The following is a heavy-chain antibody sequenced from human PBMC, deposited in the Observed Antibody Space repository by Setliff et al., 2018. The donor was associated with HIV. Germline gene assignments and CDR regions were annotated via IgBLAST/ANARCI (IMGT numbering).Heavy chain of an antibody. Sequence: SETLSLTCSVSGVSVGSGDYYWHWIRQHPEKALEWIGYIFHSGDTYYNPSLKSRISMSVDTSKNQFSLELTSLTAADTAVYYCATRPRIAARPFDYRGQGMLVTAPQ. CDR3: ATRPRIAARPFDY. CDR1: GVSVGSGDYY. D-gene: IGHD6-6*01. V-gene: IGHV4-31*03. J-gene: IGHJ4*02. CDR2: IFHSGDT.